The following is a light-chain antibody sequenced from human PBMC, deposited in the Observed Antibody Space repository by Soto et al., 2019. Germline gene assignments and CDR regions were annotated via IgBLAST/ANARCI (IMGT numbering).Light chain of an antibody. Sequence: DIQMTQSPSSLSASVGDRVTITCQASQDISNFLNWYQQKPGRAPKLLIYDASNLETGVPSRFSGSGSGTDFTFTISSLQPDDIATYYCQQYDYIPYTFGQGTKLEIK. V-gene: IGKV1-33*01. J-gene: IGKJ2*01. CDR2: DAS. CDR1: QDISNF. CDR3: QQYDYIPYT.